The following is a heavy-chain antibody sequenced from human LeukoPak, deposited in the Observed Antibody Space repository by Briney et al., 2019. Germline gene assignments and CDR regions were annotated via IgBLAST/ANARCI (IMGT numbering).Heavy chain of an antibody. V-gene: IGHV4-59*08. D-gene: IGHD1-26*01. Sequence: SETLSLTCTVSGGSISSYYWSWIRQPPGKGLEWIGYIYYSGSTNYNPSLKSRVTISVDTSKNQFSLKLSSVTAAETAVYYCARHEAGSLAPFDYWGQGTLVTVSS. CDR1: GGSISSYY. CDR3: ARHEAGSLAPFDY. J-gene: IGHJ4*02. CDR2: IYYSGST.